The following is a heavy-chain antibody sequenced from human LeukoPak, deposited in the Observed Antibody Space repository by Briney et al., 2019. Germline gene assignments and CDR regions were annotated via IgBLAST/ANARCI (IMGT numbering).Heavy chain of an antibody. CDR2: INHSGST. D-gene: IGHD5-12*01. J-gene: IGHJ4*02. CDR3: ARRHIGRYYFDY. V-gene: IGHV4-34*01. CDR1: GGSFSGYY. Sequence: SETLSLTCAVYGGSFSGYYWSWIRQPPGKGLEWIGEINHSGSTNYNPSLKSRVTISVDTSKNQFSLKLSSVTAADTAVYYCARRHIGRYYFDYWGQGTLVTVSS.